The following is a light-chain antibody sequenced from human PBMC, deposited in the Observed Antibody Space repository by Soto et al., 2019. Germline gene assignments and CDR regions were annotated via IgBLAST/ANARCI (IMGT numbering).Light chain of an antibody. V-gene: IGKV2-30*02. Sequence: VVVTQSPLSLPVTLGQPSSISCSSNQSLVHSDGIAYFSWFQQRPGRSPRRLIYKVSNRDSGVPARFSGSGSGTDFALKVSRVEAEDVGVYYCMQGTHWPITFGQGTRLEIK. CDR2: KVS. J-gene: IGKJ5*01. CDR1: QSLVHSDGIAY. CDR3: MQGTHWPIT.